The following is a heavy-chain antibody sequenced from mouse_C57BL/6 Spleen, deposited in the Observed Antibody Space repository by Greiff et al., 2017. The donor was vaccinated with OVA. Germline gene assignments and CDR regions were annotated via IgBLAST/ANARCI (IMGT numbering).Heavy chain of an antibody. CDR1: GYTFTTYP. V-gene: IGHV1-47*01. J-gene: IGHJ2*01. CDR2: FHPYNDDT. D-gene: IGHD2-1*01. Sequence: LQESGAELVKPGASVKMSCKASGYTFTTYPIEWMKQNHGKSLEWIGNFHPYNDDTKYNEKFKGKATLTVEKSSSTVYLELSRLTSDDSAVYYCAIIYYGNYVVDYWGQGTTLTVSS. CDR3: AIIYYGNYVVDY.